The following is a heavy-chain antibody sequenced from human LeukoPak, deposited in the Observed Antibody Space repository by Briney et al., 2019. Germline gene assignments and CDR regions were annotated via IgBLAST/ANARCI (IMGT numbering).Heavy chain of an antibody. J-gene: IGHJ6*03. CDR1: GGTFSSYA. CDR3: ARGSEEYSSSWYNYYYYYMDV. D-gene: IGHD6-13*01. CDR2: IIPIFGTA. V-gene: IGHV1-69*05. Sequence: ASVKVSCKASGGTFSSYAISWVRQAPGQGLEWMGRIIPIFGTANYAQKFQGRVTITTDESTSTAYMELSSLRFEDTAVYYCARGSEEYSSSWYNYYYYYMDVWGKGTTVTVSS.